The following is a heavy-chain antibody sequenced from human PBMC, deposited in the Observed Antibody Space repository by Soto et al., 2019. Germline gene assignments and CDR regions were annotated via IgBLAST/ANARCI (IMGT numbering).Heavy chain of an antibody. V-gene: IGHV3-23*01. D-gene: IGHD6-6*01. J-gene: IGHJ6*03. CDR3: AKAYSSSSFVHYHMDF. CDR2: ISGSGGST. Sequence: PGGSLRLSCAASGFTFSSYAMSWVRQAPGKGLEWVSAISGSGGSTYYADSVKGRFTISRDNSKNTLYLQMNSLRAEDTAVYYCAKAYSSSSFVHYHMDFWGKGTTVTVSS. CDR1: GFTFSSYA.